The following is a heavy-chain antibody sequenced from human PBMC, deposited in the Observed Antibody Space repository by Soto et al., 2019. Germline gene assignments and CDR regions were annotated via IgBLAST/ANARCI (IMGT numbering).Heavy chain of an antibody. CDR3: ATTPPIVAADEGVGPYYYYYYMDV. CDR2: INHSGST. J-gene: IGHJ6*03. Sequence: PSETLSLTCAVYGGSFSGYYWSWIRQPPGKGLEWIGEINHSGSTNYNPSLKSRVTISVDTSKNQFSLKLSSVTAADTAVYYCATTPPIVAADEGVGPYYYYYYMDVWGKGTTVTVSS. CDR1: GGSFSGYY. D-gene: IGHD2-15*01. V-gene: IGHV4-34*01.